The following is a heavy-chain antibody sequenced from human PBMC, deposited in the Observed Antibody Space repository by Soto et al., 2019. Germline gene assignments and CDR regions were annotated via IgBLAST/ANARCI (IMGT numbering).Heavy chain of an antibody. Sequence: PSETLSLTCTVSGGSISSGDYYWSWIRQPPGKGLEWIGYIYYSGSTYYNPSLKSRVTISVDTSKNQFSLKLSSVTAADTAVYYCVRYCSGGSCYEGRSSLFDYWGQGTLVTVSS. CDR3: VRYCSGGSCYEGRSSLFDY. CDR1: GGSISSGDYY. CDR2: IYYSGST. V-gene: IGHV4-30-4*01. D-gene: IGHD2-15*01. J-gene: IGHJ4*02.